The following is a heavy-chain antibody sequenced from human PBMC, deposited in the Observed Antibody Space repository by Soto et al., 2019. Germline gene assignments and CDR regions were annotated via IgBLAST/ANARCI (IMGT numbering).Heavy chain of an antibody. J-gene: IGHJ3*02. D-gene: IGHD2-2*02. CDR2: ISAYNGNT. CDR1: GYTFTSYG. Sequence: ASVKVSCTASGYTFTSYGISWVRQAPGQGLEWMGWISAYNGNTNYAQKLQGRVTMTTDTSTSTAYMELRSLRSDDTAVYYCARDSSPPIVVVPAAILDAFDIWGQGTMVTVSS. V-gene: IGHV1-18*01. CDR3: ARDSSPPIVVVPAAILDAFDI.